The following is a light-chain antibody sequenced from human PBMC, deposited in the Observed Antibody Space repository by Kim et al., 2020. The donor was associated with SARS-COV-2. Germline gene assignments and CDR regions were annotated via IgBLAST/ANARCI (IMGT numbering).Light chain of an antibody. J-gene: IGLJ1*01. V-gene: IGLV1-40*01. CDR3: QSYDNSLSGYV. Sequence: QMDTISCTATRSNVGAGYDVHWYQQLPGTAPNLLIYGNNNRPSGVPDRFSGSKSGTSASLAITGLQAEDEADYYCQSYDNSLSGYVFGTGTKVTVL. CDR2: GNN. CDR1: RSNVGAGYD.